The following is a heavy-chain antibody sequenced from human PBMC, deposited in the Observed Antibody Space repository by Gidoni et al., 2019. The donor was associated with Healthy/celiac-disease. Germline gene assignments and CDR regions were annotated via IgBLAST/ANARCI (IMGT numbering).Heavy chain of an antibody. V-gene: IGHV3-21*01. CDR1: GFTFSSYS. D-gene: IGHD6-19*01. CDR2: ISSRSSYI. J-gene: IGHJ4*02. Sequence: EVQLVESGGGLVKPGGSLRLSCAASGFTFSSYSMNWVRQAPGKGLEWVSSISSRSSYIYYADSVKGRFTISRDNAKNSLYLQMNILRAEDTAVYYCARLSGSSIAVAGNSYWGQGTLVTVSS. CDR3: ARLSGSSIAVAGNSY.